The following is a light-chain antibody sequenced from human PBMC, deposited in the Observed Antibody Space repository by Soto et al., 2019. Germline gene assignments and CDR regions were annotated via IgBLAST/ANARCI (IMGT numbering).Light chain of an antibody. Sequence: DIQMTQSPSTLSASVGVRVTITCRASQSISSWLAWYQQKPGKAPKLLIYKASTLESGVPSRFSGSGSGTEFTLTISSLQPDDFATYYCQQYDKYAWTFGQGTKVEIK. CDR3: QQYDKYAWT. CDR1: QSISSW. J-gene: IGKJ1*01. V-gene: IGKV1-5*03. CDR2: KAS.